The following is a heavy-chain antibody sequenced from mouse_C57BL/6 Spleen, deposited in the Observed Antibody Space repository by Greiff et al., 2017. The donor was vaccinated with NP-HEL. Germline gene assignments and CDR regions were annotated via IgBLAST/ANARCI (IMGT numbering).Heavy chain of an antibody. V-gene: IGHV5-6*01. CDR2: ISSGGSYT. CDR1: GFTFSSYG. D-gene: IGHD1-1*01. CDR3: ASITTVVAEALYAMDY. J-gene: IGHJ4*01. Sequence: VQLKESGGDLVKPGGSLKLSCAASGFTFSSYGMSWVRQTPDKRLEWVATISSGGSYTYYPDSVKGRFTISRDNAKNTLYLQMSSLKSEDTAMYYCASITTVVAEALYAMDYWGQGTSVTVSS.